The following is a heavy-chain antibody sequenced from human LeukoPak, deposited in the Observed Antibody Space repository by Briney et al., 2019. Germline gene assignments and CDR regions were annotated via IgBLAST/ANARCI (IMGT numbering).Heavy chain of an antibody. D-gene: IGHD2-15*01. CDR3: TRGPTDVVVGADWFDP. V-gene: IGHV5-51*01. Sequence: GESLKISCRGSGYTFSNYWIGLVRQMPGKGLEWVGIFYHGNSDNRYGPSFQGRVTISVDKSINTAYLQWSSLRASDTAIYYCTRGPTDVVVGADWFDPWGQGTLVTVSS. CDR1: GYTFSNYW. J-gene: IGHJ5*02. CDR2: FYHGNSDN.